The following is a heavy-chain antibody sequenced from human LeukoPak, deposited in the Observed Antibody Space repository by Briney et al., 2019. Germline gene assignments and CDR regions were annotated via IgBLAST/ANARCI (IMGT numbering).Heavy chain of an antibody. Sequence: GGSLRLSCAASGFTFSSYGMHWVRQAPGKGLEWVAFIRSDGSNKYYADSVKGRFTISRDNSKNTLYLQMNSLRAEDTAVYYCARETAPTLLWFGELSLDPWGQGTLVTVSS. CDR1: GFTFSSYG. CDR2: IRSDGSNK. D-gene: IGHD3-10*01. J-gene: IGHJ5*02. V-gene: IGHV3-30*02. CDR3: ARETAPTLLWFGELSLDP.